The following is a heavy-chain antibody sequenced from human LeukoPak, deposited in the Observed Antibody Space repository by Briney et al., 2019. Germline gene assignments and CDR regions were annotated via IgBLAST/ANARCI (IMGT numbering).Heavy chain of an antibody. CDR3: ARLGATGDYFDY. J-gene: IGHJ4*02. D-gene: IGHD1-26*01. Sequence: PGGSLRLSCAVSGFTFSSYWMSWVRQAPGKGLEWVANIKQDGSEKYYVDSVKGRFTISRDNAKNSLYLQMNSLRAEDTAVYYCARLGATGDYFDYWGQGTLVTVSS. V-gene: IGHV3-7*01. CDR2: IKQDGSEK. CDR1: GFTFSSYW.